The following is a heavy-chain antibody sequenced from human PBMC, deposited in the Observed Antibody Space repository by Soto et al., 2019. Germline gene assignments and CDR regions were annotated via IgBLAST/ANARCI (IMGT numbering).Heavy chain of an antibody. Sequence: GGSLRLSCVGSGLSVSSEWMHWVRQVPGRGLVWVSRIKNDGSVTTYADSVKGRFTISRDDAKNTLYLEMNSLRAEDTAVYYCARVGGPSRSSGAFDIWGQGTMVTVS. D-gene: IGHD1-26*01. CDR1: GLSVSSEW. V-gene: IGHV3-74*03. J-gene: IGHJ3*02. CDR2: IKNDGSVT. CDR3: ARVGGPSRSSGAFDI.